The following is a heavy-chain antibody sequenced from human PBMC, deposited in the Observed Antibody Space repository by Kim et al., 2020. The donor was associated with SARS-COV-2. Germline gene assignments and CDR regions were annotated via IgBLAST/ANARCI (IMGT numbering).Heavy chain of an antibody. CDR1: GITFSSYG. CDR2: ITVSGKT. CDR3: VEDFWSAYYGPPPTIVGV. Sequence: GGSLRLSCAASGITFSSYGMSWVRQAPGKGLEWVSGITVSGKTYYADSVKGRFTISRDNSNNALYLQMDSLRAEDTALYYCVEDFWSAYYGPPPTIVGVWGQGATATAS. V-gene: IGHV3-23*01. J-gene: IGHJ6*02. D-gene: IGHD3-3*01.